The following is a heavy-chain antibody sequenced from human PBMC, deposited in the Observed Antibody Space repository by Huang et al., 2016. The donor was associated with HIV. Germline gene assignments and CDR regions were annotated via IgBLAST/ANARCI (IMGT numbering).Heavy chain of an antibody. D-gene: IGHD2-15*01. V-gene: IGHV3-53*02. Sequence: EVQLVETGGGMIQPGGSLRLSCAASGFNVSSNYMTWVRQAPGKGLEWVSVIYSGGSTHYADSVKGRVTISRDISKNMLYLHMNSLRAEDTAVYYCARYCSGGSCNNDAFDIWAKGQWSPSLQ. CDR1: GFNVSSNY. CDR3: ARYCSGGSCNNDAFDI. J-gene: IGHJ3*02. CDR2: IYSGGST.